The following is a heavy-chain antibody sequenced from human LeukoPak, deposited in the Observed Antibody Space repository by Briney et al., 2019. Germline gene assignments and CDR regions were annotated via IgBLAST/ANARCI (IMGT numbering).Heavy chain of an antibody. CDR1: DDSITMYY. J-gene: IGHJ3*02. CDR2: VDHTGST. D-gene: IGHD3-10*01. Sequence: SETLSLTCTVSDDSITMYYWTWIRQPPGKGLEWIGYVDHTGSTNFNPSLNGRVSISRDTSKNLFSLRLRSVTAADTAVYYCAKSNGYGLVDIWGQGTMVTVSS. V-gene: IGHV4-59*12. CDR3: AKSNGYGLVDI.